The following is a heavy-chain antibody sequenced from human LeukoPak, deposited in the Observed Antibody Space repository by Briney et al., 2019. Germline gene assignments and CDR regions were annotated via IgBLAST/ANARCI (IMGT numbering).Heavy chain of an antibody. CDR2: ITSRSTT. CDR3: ARVGEKAFHLWPEIDY. CDR1: GFIFSHYG. D-gene: IGHD5-24*01. V-gene: IGHV3-69-1*01. Sequence: GGSLRLSCAASGFIFSHYGMNWVRQAPGKGLEWVSGITSRSTTYYADSVKGRFTISRDNAKNSLYLQMNSLRAEDTAVYYCARVGEKAFHLWPEIDYWGQGTLVTVSS. J-gene: IGHJ4*02.